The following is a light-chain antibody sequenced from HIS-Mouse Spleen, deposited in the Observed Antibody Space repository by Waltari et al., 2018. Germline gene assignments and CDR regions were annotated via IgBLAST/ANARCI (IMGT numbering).Light chain of an antibody. CDR1: QVISSY. V-gene: IGKV1-8*01. CDR3: QQYYSYLPIT. CDR2: AAS. J-gene: IGKJ5*01. Sequence: AIRMTQSPSSFSASTGDRVTITCRAGQVISSYLAWFQQKPGTAPKLLIYAASTLQSGVPSMFSGSGSGTDFTLTISCLQSEDFATEYCQQYYSYLPITGGQGTRLGIK.